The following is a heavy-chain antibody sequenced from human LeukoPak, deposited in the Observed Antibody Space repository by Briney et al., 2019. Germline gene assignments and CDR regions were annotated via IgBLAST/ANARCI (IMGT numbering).Heavy chain of an antibody. D-gene: IGHD3-3*01. J-gene: IGHJ6*03. CDR2: IRYDGSNK. CDR3: VKVLRFLEWLGNTRGV. V-gene: IGHV3-30*02. CDR1: GFTFSSYG. Sequence: PGGSLRLACAASGFTFSSYGMHWVRQAPGKGLEWVAFIRYDGSNKYYADSVKGRFTISRDNSTNTLYLQMNSLRADDTAVYYCVKVLRFLEWLGNTRGVWGKGTTVTVSS.